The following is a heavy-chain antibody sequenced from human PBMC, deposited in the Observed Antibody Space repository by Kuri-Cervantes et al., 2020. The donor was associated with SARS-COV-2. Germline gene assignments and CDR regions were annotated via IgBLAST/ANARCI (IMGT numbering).Heavy chain of an antibody. CDR1: GFTFSSYW. Sequence: GGSLRLSCAASGFTFSSYWMSWVRQAPGKGLEWVVNIKQDGSEKYYVDSVKGRFTISRDNAKNSLYLQMNSLRAEDTAVYYCARKRNNYDFWSGPIYYFDYWGQGTLVTVSS. CDR3: ARKRNNYDFWSGPIYYFDY. V-gene: IGHV3-7*01. D-gene: IGHD3-3*01. J-gene: IGHJ4*02. CDR2: IKQDGSEK.